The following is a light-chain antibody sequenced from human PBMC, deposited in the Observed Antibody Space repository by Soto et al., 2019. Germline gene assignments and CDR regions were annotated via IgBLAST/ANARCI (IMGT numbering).Light chain of an antibody. V-gene: IGKV3-20*01. CDR1: HSVSSSY. Sequence: EIVLTQSPGTLSLSPGERATLSCRASHSVSSSYLAWYQQKPGQGPRLLIYGASSRATDIPDRFSGSGSGTDLTLTITRLEPEDFAVYYCQKYGGSPPYTFGQGTKLEIK. CDR3: QKYGGSPPYT. CDR2: GAS. J-gene: IGKJ2*01.